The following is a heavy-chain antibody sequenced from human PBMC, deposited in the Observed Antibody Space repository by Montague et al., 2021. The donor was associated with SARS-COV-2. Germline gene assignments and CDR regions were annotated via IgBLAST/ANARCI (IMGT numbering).Heavy chain of an antibody. CDR1: RGSISSGGNY. D-gene: IGHD2-2*01. J-gene: IGHJ4*02. Sequence: TLSLTCTVSRGSISSGGNYWSWIRQHPVKGLEWIGYSYYSGSTYYNPSLKSRVSISVDTSKNQFSLKLSSVTAADTAVYHCVREFWYCSRGACLGNFDSWGQGTLVTVSS. V-gene: IGHV4-31*03. CDR2: SYYSGST. CDR3: VREFWYCSRGACLGNFDS.